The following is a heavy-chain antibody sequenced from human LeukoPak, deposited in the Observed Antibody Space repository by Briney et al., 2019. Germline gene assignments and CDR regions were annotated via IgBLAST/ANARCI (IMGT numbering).Heavy chain of an antibody. CDR3: ARAVLSYFYGSGSTPGFDY. Sequence: SETLSLTCTVSGGSISSYYWSWIRQPPGKGLEWIGYIYHSGSTNCNPSLKSRVTISVDTSKSQFSLKLSSVTAADTAVYYCARAVLSYFYGSGSTPGFDYWGQGTPVTVSS. V-gene: IGHV4-59*01. CDR2: IYHSGST. CDR1: GGSISSYY. D-gene: IGHD3-10*01. J-gene: IGHJ4*02.